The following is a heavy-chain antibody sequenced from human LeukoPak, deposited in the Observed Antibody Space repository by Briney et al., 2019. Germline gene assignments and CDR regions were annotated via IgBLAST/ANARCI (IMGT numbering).Heavy chain of an antibody. D-gene: IGHD6-6*01. J-gene: IGHJ3*02. Sequence: ASVKVSCKASGYTFTSYYMHWVRQAPGQGLEWMGIINPSGGSTSYAQKFQGRVTMTRDTSISTAYMELSRLRSDDTAVYYCARDRSSSSSWDAFDIWGQGTMVTVSS. CDR1: GYTFTSYY. V-gene: IGHV1-46*01. CDR2: INPSGGST. CDR3: ARDRSSSSSWDAFDI.